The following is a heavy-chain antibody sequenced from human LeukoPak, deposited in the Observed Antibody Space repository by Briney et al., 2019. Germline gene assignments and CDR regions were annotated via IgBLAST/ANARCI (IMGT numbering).Heavy chain of an antibody. CDR1: GGSISSCY. CDR2: IYFSGST. Sequence: SETLSLTCTVSGGSISSCYWSWIRQPPGKGLEWIGYIYFSGSTNYNPSLKSRVTISVDTFRNQFSLKLNSVTAADTAVYYCARLSTVTTGGNYFDYWGQGTLVTVSS. CDR3: ARLSTVTTGGNYFDY. V-gene: IGHV4-59*08. D-gene: IGHD4-17*01. J-gene: IGHJ4*02.